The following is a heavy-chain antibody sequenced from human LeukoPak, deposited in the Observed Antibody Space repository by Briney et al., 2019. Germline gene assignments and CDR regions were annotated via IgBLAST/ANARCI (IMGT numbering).Heavy chain of an antibody. CDR1: GASVTSSY. V-gene: IGHV4-59*02. J-gene: IGHJ4*02. CDR3: ARQTGSGLFILP. Sequence: SETLSLACAVSGASVTSSYWSWIRQSPGKGLEWVANIYYSGSANYNPSFKGRVTISLDTSKNQFSLKLSSVTAANTAVYYCARQTGSGLFILPGGQGTLVTVSS. CDR2: IYYSGSA. D-gene: IGHD3/OR15-3a*01.